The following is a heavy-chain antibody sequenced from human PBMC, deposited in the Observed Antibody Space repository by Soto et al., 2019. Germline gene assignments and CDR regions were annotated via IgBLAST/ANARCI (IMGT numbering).Heavy chain of an antibody. CDR2: INPNSGGT. J-gene: IGHJ6*02. V-gene: IGHV1-2*02. D-gene: IGHD6-6*01. Sequence: ASVKVSCKASGYAFTGYYMHWVRQAPGQGLEWMGWINPNSGGTNYAQKFQGRVTMTRDTSISTAYMELSRLRSDDTAVYYCARVIAARQNGMDVWGQGTTVTVSS. CDR1: GYAFTGYY. CDR3: ARVIAARQNGMDV.